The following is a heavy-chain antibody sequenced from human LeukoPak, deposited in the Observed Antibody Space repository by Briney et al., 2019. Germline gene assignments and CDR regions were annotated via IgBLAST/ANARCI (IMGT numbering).Heavy chain of an antibody. V-gene: IGHV1-46*01. Sequence: GASVKVSCKASGYTFTSYYIHWVRQAPGQGLEWMGIINPSGGSTRYAQKFQGRVTMTRDMSTSTVYMELSSLRSEDTAVYYCARVSSGTRDAFDIWGQGTMVTVSS. J-gene: IGHJ3*02. CDR1: GYTFTSYY. CDR3: ARVSSGTRDAFDI. CDR2: INPSGGST. D-gene: IGHD3-10*01.